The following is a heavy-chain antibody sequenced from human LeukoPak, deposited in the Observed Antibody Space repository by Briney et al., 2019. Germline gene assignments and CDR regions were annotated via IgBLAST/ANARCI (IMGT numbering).Heavy chain of an antibody. CDR1: GGSISSYY. CDR2: IYYTGTT. J-gene: IGHJ4*02. D-gene: IGHD6-13*01. Sequence: PSETLSLTCTVSGGSISSYYWSWIRQPPGKGLEWIGYIYYTGTTNYNPSLKSRVTISVDTSKNQFSLKLRSVTAADTAVYCCASSAGGSWYLSGQFDYWGQGTLVTVSS. CDR3: ASSAGGSWYLSGQFDY. V-gene: IGHV4-59*01.